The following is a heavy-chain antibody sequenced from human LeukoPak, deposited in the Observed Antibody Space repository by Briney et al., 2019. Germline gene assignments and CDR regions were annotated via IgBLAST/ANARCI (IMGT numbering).Heavy chain of an antibody. J-gene: IGHJ6*03. CDR1: GGSFSGYH. V-gene: IGHV4-34*01. CDR3: ARPGDCSSTSCSGYMDV. D-gene: IGHD2-2*01. CDR2: INHSGST. Sequence: SETLSLTCAVYGGSFSGYHWSWIRQPPGKGLDWIGEINHSGSTNYNPSLKSRVTISVDTSKNQFSLKLSSVTAADTAVYYCARPGDCSSTSCSGYMDVWGKGTTVTVSS.